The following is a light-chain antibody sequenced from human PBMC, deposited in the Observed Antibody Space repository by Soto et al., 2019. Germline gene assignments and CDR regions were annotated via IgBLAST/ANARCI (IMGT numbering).Light chain of an antibody. J-gene: IGKJ1*01. CDR1: ESVTNY. V-gene: IGKV3-11*01. Sequence: EIVLTQSPATLSLSPGERGTLSCRASESVTNYLAWYQQKPGQAPRLLVYDVSNRATGIPARFSGGGSGTDFTLTMSNLEPQDFEGYDCQQRSVWQWTFGQGTKVDIK. CDR2: DVS. CDR3: QQRSVWQWT.